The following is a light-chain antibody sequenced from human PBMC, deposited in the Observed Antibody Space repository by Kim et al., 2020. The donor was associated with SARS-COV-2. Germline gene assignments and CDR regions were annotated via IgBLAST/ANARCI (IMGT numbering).Light chain of an antibody. CDR1: QGLVHSDGNTY. CDR2: KVS. V-gene: IGKV2-30*02. CDR3: MQGTEWPRT. Sequence: DTVLTQSPLSLPVTLGQPASISCRSSQGLVHSDGNTYLNWFHQRPGQSPRRLIYKVSKRDSGVPDRFSGSGSGTYFTLTISRVEADDIGIYFCMQGTEWPRTFGLGTKVDIK. J-gene: IGKJ1*01.